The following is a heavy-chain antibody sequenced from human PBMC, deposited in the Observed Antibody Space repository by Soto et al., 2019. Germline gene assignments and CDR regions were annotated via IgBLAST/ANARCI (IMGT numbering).Heavy chain of an antibody. CDR2: ISGKTAKT. J-gene: IGHJ6*02. CDR3: ATATREIILVGKDV. CDR1: GYTFTSYG. V-gene: IGHV1-18*04. Sequence: ASVKVSCKASGYTFTSYGISWVRQAPGQGLEWMGWISGKTAKTNYAQNLQGRVTITTDTSTSTAYMELRSLRSDDTAVYYCATATREIILVGKDVWGQGTTVTVSS. D-gene: IGHD2-2*01.